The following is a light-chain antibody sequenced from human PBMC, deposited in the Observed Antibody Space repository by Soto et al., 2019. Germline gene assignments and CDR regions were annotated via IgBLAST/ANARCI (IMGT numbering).Light chain of an antibody. CDR2: EGH. V-gene: IGLV2-23*01. J-gene: IGLJ1*01. Sequence: QSVRAQPASVSGSPGQSITICCTGTSGFFGSFSLVAWYKQHPGKAPKVMISEGHRRPSGVPDRFSGSTSVNSASLTISGLQADDEADYYCCLYIGATTYVFGTGTKVTVL. CDR1: SGFFGSFSL. CDR3: CLYIGATTYV.